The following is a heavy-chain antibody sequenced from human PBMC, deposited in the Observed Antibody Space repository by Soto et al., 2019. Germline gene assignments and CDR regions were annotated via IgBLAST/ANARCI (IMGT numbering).Heavy chain of an antibody. CDR3: AIPGAGDFDY. CDR1: GASISNTNW. Sequence: PSETLSLTCAVSGASISNTNWWSWVRQPPGKGLEWIGEIYHSGTTNCDPSLKSRVTISVDKSKNQFSLKLSSVTAADTAVYYCAIPGAGDFDYWGQGTLVTVS. CDR2: IYHSGTT. D-gene: IGHD6-13*01. J-gene: IGHJ4*02. V-gene: IGHV4-4*02.